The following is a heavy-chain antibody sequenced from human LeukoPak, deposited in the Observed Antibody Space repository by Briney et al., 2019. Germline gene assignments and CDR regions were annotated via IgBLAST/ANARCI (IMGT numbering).Heavy chain of an antibody. CDR2: IYYSGST. CDR3: ARDAGDHYGSGSYLLY. J-gene: IGHJ4*02. V-gene: IGHV4-59*12. CDR1: GGSINNYW. Sequence: SETLSLTCSVSGGSINNYWWNWLRQPPGKGLEWIGSIYYSGSTYYNPSLKSRVTISVDTSKNQFSLKLSSVTAADTAVYYCARDAGDHYGSGSYLLYWGQGTLVTVSS. D-gene: IGHD3-10*01.